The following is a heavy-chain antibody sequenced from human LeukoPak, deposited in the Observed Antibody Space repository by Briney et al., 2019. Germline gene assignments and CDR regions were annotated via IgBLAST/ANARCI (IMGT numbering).Heavy chain of an antibody. CDR2: IYPGDSDT. CDR3: ARQGIAVAEIDY. V-gene: IGHV5-51*01. Sequence: GESLKISCKGSGYSFSNYWIGWVRQMPGRGLEWMGIIYPGDSDTRYRPSFQGQVTISADKSISTAYLQWSSLKASDTAMYYCARQGIAVAEIDYWGQGTLVTVSS. J-gene: IGHJ4*02. CDR1: GYSFSNYW. D-gene: IGHD6-19*01.